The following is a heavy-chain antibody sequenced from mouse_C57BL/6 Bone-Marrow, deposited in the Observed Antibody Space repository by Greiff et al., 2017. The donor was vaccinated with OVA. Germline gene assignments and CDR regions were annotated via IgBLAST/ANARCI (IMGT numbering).Heavy chain of an antibody. D-gene: IGHD2-4*01. Sequence: QVQLQQPGAELVRPGTSVKLSCKASGYTFTSYWMHWVQQRPGQGLEWLGVIDPSDSYTNYNQKFKGKATLTVDTSSSTAYMQLSSLTSEDSAVYYCARETFYYDYEREDWGQGTSVTVSS. V-gene: IGHV1-59*01. CDR3: ARETFYYDYERED. J-gene: IGHJ4*01. CDR1: GYTFTSYW. CDR2: IDPSDSYT.